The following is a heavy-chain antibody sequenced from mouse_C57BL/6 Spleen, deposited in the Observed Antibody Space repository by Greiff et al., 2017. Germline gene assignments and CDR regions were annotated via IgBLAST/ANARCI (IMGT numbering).Heavy chain of an antibody. CDR2: INPSNGGT. J-gene: IGHJ1*03. Sequence: VQLQQPGTELVKPGASVKLSCKASGYTFTSYWMHWVKQRPGQGLEWIGNINPSNGGTNYNEKFKSKATLTVDKSSSAAYMQLSSLTSEDSAVYYCASLDYGSSYWYFDVWGTRTTVTVSS. V-gene: IGHV1-53*01. CDR1: GYTFTSYW. CDR3: ASLDYGSSYWYFDV. D-gene: IGHD1-1*01.